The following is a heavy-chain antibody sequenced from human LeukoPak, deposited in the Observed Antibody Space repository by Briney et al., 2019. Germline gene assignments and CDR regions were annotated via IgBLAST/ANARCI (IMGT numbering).Heavy chain of an antibody. V-gene: IGHV4-34*01. J-gene: IGHJ3*02. CDR3: AGATDLVRGIVGAFDM. CDR2: INHSGST. Sequence: SETLSLTCAAYGGSFSGYYWSWIRQPPGKGLEWIGEINHSGSTNYNPSLKSRVTISVDTSKNQFSLKLSSVTAADTALYYCAGATDLVRGIVGAFDMWGQGTMVTVSS. D-gene: IGHD3-10*01. CDR1: GGSFSGYY.